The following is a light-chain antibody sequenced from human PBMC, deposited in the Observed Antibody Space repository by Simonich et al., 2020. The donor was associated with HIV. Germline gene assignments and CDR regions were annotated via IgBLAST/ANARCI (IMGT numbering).Light chain of an antibody. Sequence: QLVLTQSPSASASLGASVRLTCTLSSGHSRYDIAWHQQQPEKGPRYLMKVDSDGSHSKGDEIPDRFSGSSYGAERYLTISSLQSEDEADYYCQTWDTGIVVFGGGTKLTVL. J-gene: IGLJ2*01. CDR1: SGHSRYD. CDR3: QTWDTGIVV. V-gene: IGLV4-69*01. CDR2: VDSDGSH.